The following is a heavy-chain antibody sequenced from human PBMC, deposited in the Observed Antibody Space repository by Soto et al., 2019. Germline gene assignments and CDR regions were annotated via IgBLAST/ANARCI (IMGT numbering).Heavy chain of an antibody. D-gene: IGHD5-12*01. CDR3: ARDRVAFDY. J-gene: IGHJ4*02. V-gene: IGHV4-59*01. CDR1: GGSISSYY. Sequence: SETLSLTCTVSGGSISSYYWSWIRQPPGKGLEWIGYIYYSGSTNYNPSLKGRVTISVDTSKNQFSLKLSSVTAADTAVYYCARDRVAFDYWGQGTLVTVSS. CDR2: IYYSGST.